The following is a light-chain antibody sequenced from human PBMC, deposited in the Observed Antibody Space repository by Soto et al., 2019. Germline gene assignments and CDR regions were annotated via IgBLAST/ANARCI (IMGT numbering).Light chain of an antibody. V-gene: IGKV1-39*01. Sequence: DIQLTQSPSSLSASVGDRVTITCRASQSISRYVNWYQQIPGKAPKLLIYTASSLQGGVPSRFSGSRSGTDFTLTISSLQPEDFATYYCQQSYDTPYTFGQGTNLEIK. CDR2: TAS. CDR3: QQSYDTPYT. J-gene: IGKJ2*01. CDR1: QSISRY.